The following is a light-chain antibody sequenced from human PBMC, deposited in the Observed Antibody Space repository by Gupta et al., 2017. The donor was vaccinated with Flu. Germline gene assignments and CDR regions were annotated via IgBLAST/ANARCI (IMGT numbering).Light chain of an antibody. V-gene: IGLV2-14*03. CDR2: DVT. Sequence: SALTQPASVSGSPGQSMTISCTGTSSDVGDYKNVSWYQQHPGKAPKLMIYDVTYRPSGVSKRFSGSKYGNTASLTISGLQAEDEADYCCSSYTNINTLQVIFGGGTRLTVL. CDR3: SSYTNINTLQVI. CDR1: SSDVGDYKN. J-gene: IGLJ2*01.